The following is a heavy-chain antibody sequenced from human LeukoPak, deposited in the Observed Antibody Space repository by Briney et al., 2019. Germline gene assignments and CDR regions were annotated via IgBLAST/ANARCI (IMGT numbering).Heavy chain of an antibody. CDR3: ARDHGGYCSSTSCYWAKNWFDP. Sequence: PGGSLRLSCAASGFTFSSYSMNWVRQAPGKGLERVSSISSSSSYIYYAGSVKGRFTISRDNAKNSLYLQMNSLRAEDTAVYYCARDHGGYCSSTSCYWAKNWFDPWGQGTLVTVSS. J-gene: IGHJ5*02. CDR2: ISSSSSYI. V-gene: IGHV3-21*01. D-gene: IGHD2-2*01. CDR1: GFTFSSYS.